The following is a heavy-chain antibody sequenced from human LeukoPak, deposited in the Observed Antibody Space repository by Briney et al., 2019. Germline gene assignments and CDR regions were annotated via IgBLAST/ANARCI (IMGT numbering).Heavy chain of an antibody. J-gene: IGHJ4*02. D-gene: IGHD1-26*01. CDR3: ASSGSYRFDY. CDR2: ITASGTAM. Sequence: GGSLRLSCTASGFTFSSYSMNWVRQAPGKGLEWVSHITASGTAMFYADSVKGRFTISRDNAKNSLYLQMNSLRDEDTAVYYCASSGSYRFDYWGQGTLVTVSS. CDR1: GFTFSSYS. V-gene: IGHV3-48*02.